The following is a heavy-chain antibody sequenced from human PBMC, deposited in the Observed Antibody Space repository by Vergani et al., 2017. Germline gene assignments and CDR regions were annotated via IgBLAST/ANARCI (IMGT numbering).Heavy chain of an antibody. CDR2: IIPILGTA. CDR1: GGTFSSYA. CDR3: ARDHPGAYSSSHNWFDP. J-gene: IGHJ5*02. D-gene: IGHD6-13*01. Sequence: QVQLVQSGAEVKKPGSSVKVSCNASGGTFSSYAISWVRQAPGQGLEWMGRIIPILGTANYAQKFQGRVTITADESTSTAYMELSSLRSEDTAVYYCARDHPGAYSSSHNWFDPWGQGTLVTVSS. V-gene: IGHV1-69*11.